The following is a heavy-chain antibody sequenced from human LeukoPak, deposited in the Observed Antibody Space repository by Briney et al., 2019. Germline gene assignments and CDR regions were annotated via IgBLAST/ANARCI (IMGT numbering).Heavy chain of an antibody. CDR1: GGSVRSSTYY. CDR3: ASVKSSDYEVAKDY. V-gene: IGHV4-61*01. Sequence: PSETLSLTCTVSGGSVRSSTYYWSWIRRPPGKGLEWIGYIYYSGSTYYNPSLKSRVTISVDTSKNQFSLKLSSVTAADTAVYYCASVKSSDYEVAKDYWGQGTLVTISS. D-gene: IGHD3-10*01. CDR2: IYYSGST. J-gene: IGHJ4*02.